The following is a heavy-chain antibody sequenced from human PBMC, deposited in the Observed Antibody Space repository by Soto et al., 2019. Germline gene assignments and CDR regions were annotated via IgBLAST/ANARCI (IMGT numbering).Heavy chain of an antibody. D-gene: IGHD3-22*01. CDR1: GHIFTPYG. CDR3: ARASSYYYDTPYNWFDP. V-gene: IGHV1-18*01. Sequence: QVQLIQSGTEVKKPGASVKVSCRASGHIFTPYGISWVRQAPGQGLEWMGWISVYNGNTNYAPNLQDRVTMTTDTSTNTAYMELRSLRSDDTAVYYCARASSYYYDTPYNWFDPWGQGTLFTVSS. J-gene: IGHJ5*02. CDR2: ISVYNGNT.